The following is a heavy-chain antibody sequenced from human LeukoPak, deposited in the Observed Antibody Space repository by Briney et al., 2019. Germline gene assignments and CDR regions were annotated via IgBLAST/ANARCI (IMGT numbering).Heavy chain of an antibody. CDR3: ASPDIRGGLY. CDR2: INHSGST. CDR1: GGSFSGYY. J-gene: IGHJ4*02. D-gene: IGHD3-10*01. V-gene: IGHV4-34*01. Sequence: SETLSLTCAVYGGSFSGYYWSWIRQPPGKGLEWIGEINHSGSTNYSPSLKSRVTISVDTSKNQFSLKLSSVTAADTAVYYCASPDIRGGLYWGQGTLVTVSS.